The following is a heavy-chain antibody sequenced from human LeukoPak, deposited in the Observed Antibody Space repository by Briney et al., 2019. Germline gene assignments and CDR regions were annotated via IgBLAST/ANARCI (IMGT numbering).Heavy chain of an antibody. CDR2: IYYSGST. V-gene: IGHV4-59*12. CDR3: ARDKGATVTTGLFDY. D-gene: IGHD4-11*01. Sequence: SETLSLTCTVSGGSISSYYWSWIRQTPGKGLEWIGDIYYSGSTNYNPSLKSRVTISVDTSKNQFSLKLSSVTAADTAVYYCARDKGATVTTGLFDYWGQGTLVTVSS. J-gene: IGHJ4*02. CDR1: GGSISSYY.